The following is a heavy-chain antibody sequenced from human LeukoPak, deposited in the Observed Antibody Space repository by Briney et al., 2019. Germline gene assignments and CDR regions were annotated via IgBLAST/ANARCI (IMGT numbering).Heavy chain of an antibody. D-gene: IGHD3-10*01. V-gene: IGHV4-39*01. Sequence: SETLSLTCTVSGGSISSSSYYWGWIRQPPGKGLEWIGSIYYSGSTYYNPSLKSRVTISVDTSKNQFSLKLSSVSSADTAVYYCARCGREAKFGSGAFDIWGQGTMVTVSS. CDR3: ARCGREAKFGSGAFDI. CDR2: IYYSGST. J-gene: IGHJ3*02. CDR1: GGSISSSSYY.